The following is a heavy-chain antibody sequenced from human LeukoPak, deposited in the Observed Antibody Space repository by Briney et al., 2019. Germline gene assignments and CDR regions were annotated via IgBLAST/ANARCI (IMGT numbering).Heavy chain of an antibody. J-gene: IGHJ4*02. CDR1: GFTFSSYA. CDR3: ARDQGAGHFDY. V-gene: IGHV3-30-3*01. Sequence: GGSLRLSCAASGFTFSSYAMHWVRQAPGKGLEWVAVISYDGSNKYYADSVKGRFTISRDNSKNTLYLQMNSLRAEDTAVYYCARDQGAGHFDYWGQGTLVTVSS. D-gene: IGHD6-19*01. CDR2: ISYDGSNK.